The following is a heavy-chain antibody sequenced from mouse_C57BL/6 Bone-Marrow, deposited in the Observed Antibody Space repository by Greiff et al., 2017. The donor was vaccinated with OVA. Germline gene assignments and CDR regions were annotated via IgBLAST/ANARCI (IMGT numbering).Heavy chain of an antibody. CDR1: GFNIKDDY. D-gene: IGHD2-5*01. V-gene: IGHV14-4*01. CDR3: TPYYSNSMDY. Sequence: VQLKESGAELVRPGASVKLSCTASGFNIKDDYMHWVKQRPEQGLEWIGWIDPENGDTEYASKFQGKATITADTSSNTAYLQLSSLTSEDTAVYYCTPYYSNSMDYWGQGTSVTVSS. J-gene: IGHJ4*01. CDR2: IDPENGDT.